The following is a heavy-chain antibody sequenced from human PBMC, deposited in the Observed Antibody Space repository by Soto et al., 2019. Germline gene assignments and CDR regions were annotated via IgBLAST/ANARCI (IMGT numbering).Heavy chain of an antibody. D-gene: IGHD2-15*01. Sequence: AGGSLRLSCAASGFTFDDYAMHWVRQAPGKGLEWVSGISWNSGTKDYADSVKGRFTISRDNAKNSLYLQMSGLRPEDTAFYYCVKDVIGYCSAGNCFPDSYFDYWGQGALVTVSS. V-gene: IGHV3-9*01. J-gene: IGHJ4*02. CDR3: VKDVIGYCSAGNCFPDSYFDY. CDR2: ISWNSGTK. CDR1: GFTFDDYA.